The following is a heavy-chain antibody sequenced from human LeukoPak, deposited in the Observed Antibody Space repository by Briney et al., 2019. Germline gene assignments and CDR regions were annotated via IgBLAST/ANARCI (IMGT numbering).Heavy chain of an antibody. D-gene: IGHD1-26*01. CDR1: GGSISNYY. CDR3: ARDFTDSGSSLVYYSYYYMDV. V-gene: IGHV4-4*07. CDR2: IYTSGST. Sequence: SETLSLTCNVSGGSISNYYWSWIRQPAGKGLEWIGRIYTSGSTNYNPSLKSRVTMSVNTSKNQFSLNLSSVAAADTAVYYCARDFTDSGSSLVYYSYYYMDVWGKGTTVTVSS. J-gene: IGHJ6*03.